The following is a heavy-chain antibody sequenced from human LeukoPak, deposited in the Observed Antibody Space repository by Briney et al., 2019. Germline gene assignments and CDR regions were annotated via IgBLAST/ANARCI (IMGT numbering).Heavy chain of an antibody. CDR1: GFTFSSYE. J-gene: IGHJ6*03. CDR2: ISNSGSTI. V-gene: IGHV3-48*03. Sequence: GGSLRLSCAASGFTFSSYEMNWVRQAPGKGLEWISYISNSGSTIYYADSVKGRFTISRDIAKNSLYLQMNSLRAEDTAVYYCARPPDNYYYYMDVWGKGTTVTVSS. CDR3: ARPPDNYYYYMDV.